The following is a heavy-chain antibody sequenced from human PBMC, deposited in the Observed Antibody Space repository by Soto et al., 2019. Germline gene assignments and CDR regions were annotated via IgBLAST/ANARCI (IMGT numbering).Heavy chain of an antibody. J-gene: IGHJ3*02. D-gene: IGHD2-21*01. Sequence: QVQLVESGGGVVQPGRSLRLSCAASGFTFSSYAMHWVRQAPGKGLEWVAVISYDGSNKYYADSVKGRFTISRDNSKNTLYLQMNSLRAEDTAVYYCQCGGLVVIWGQGTMVTVSS. CDR3: QCGGLVVI. CDR1: GFTFSSYA. V-gene: IGHV3-30-3*01. CDR2: ISYDGSNK.